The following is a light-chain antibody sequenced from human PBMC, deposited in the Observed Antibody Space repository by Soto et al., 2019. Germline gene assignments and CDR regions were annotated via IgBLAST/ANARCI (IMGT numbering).Light chain of an antibody. Sequence: QAVLTQSPSASASLGASVKLTCTLSSGHSSYAIARHQQQPEKGPRYLMKLNSDGSHSKGDGIPDRFSGSSSGAERYLTISSLQSEDEADYYCQTWGTGIHYVFGTGTKVTVL. CDR1: SGHSSYA. CDR2: LNSDGSH. CDR3: QTWGTGIHYV. V-gene: IGLV4-69*01. J-gene: IGLJ1*01.